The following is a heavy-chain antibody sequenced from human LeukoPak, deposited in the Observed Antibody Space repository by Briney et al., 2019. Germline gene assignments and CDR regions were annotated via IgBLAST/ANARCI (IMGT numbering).Heavy chain of an antibody. V-gene: IGHV3-64D*06. Sequence: GGSLRLSCSASGFTFSSYAMHWVRQAPGKGLEYVSTISSNGDNTYYADSVQGRFTISRDNSKNTLYLQMSSLRTEDTAVYYCLKGGVYSRDLDLDFWGQGTLVTVSS. J-gene: IGHJ4*02. CDR1: GFTFSSYA. D-gene: IGHD3-22*01. CDR2: ISSNGDNT. CDR3: LKGGVYSRDLDLDF.